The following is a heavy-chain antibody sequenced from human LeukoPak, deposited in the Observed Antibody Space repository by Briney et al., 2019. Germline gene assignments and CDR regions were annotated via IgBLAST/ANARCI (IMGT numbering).Heavy chain of an antibody. D-gene: IGHD6-6*01. CDR3: AKDLDAHSSIAARLGY. CDR1: GFTFSSYA. Sequence: GGSLRLSCAASGFTFSSYAMSWVRQAPGKGLEWVSAISGSGGSTYYADSVKGRYTISRDNSKNTLYLQMNSLRAEDTAVYYRAKDLDAHSSIAARLGYWGQGTLVTVSS. V-gene: IGHV3-23*01. CDR2: ISGSGGST. J-gene: IGHJ4*02.